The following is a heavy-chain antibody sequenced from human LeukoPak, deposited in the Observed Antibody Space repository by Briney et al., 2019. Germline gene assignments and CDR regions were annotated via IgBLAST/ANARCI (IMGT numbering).Heavy chain of an antibody. CDR3: ARVGRLRFNWFDP. J-gene: IGHJ5*02. CDR1: GYTFTGYY. D-gene: IGHD3-3*01. V-gene: IGHV1-2*02. CDR2: INPSSGGT. Sequence: ASVKVSCKASGYTFTGYYMHWVRQAPGQGLEWMGWINPSSGGTNYAQKFQGRVTMTRDTSISTAYMELSRLRSDDTAMYYCARVGRLRFNWFDPWGQGTLVTVSS.